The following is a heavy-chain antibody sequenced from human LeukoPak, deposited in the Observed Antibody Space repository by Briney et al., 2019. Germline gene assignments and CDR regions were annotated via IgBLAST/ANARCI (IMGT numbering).Heavy chain of an antibody. J-gene: IGHJ4*02. CDR3: ARPNLRYCSSTSCSYFDY. Sequence: SVKVSCKASGGTFSSYAISWVRQAPGQGLEWMGGIIPIFGTANYAQKFQGRVTITADESTSTAYMELSSLRSEDTAVYYCARPNLRYCSSTSCSYFDYWGQGTLVTVSS. CDR1: GGTFSSYA. V-gene: IGHV1-69*01. D-gene: IGHD2-2*01. CDR2: IIPIFGTA.